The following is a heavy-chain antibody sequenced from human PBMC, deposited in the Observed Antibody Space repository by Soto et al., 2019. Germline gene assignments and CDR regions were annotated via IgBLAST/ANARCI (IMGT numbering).Heavy chain of an antibody. CDR1: GGTFSSYA. Sequence: QVQLVQSGAEVKKPGSSVKVSCKASGGTFSSYAISWVRQAPGQGLEWMGGIIPIFGTANYAQKFQGRVTITADDSTSTAYMELSSLRSEDTAVYYCARDLPGRIPHGMDVWGQGTTVTVSS. J-gene: IGHJ6*02. V-gene: IGHV1-69*12. CDR2: IIPIFGTA. CDR3: ARDLPGRIPHGMDV.